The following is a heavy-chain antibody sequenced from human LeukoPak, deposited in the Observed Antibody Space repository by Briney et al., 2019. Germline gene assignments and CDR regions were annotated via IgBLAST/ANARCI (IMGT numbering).Heavy chain of an antibody. CDR3: ARSKRGRFGELFRDPHNWFDP. CDR2: IYYSGST. Sequence: SETLSLTCTVSGGSISSSSYYWGWIRQPPGKGLEWIGSIYYSGSTYYNPSLKSRVTISVDTSKNQFSLKLSSVTAADTAVYYCARSKRGRFGELFRDPHNWFDPWGQGTLVTVSS. CDR1: GGSISSSSYY. V-gene: IGHV4-39*01. D-gene: IGHD3-10*01. J-gene: IGHJ5*02.